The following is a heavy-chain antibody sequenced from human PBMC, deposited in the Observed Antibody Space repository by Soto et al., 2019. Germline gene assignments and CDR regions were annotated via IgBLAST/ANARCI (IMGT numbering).Heavy chain of an antibody. CDR2: IFASGST. D-gene: IGHD4-17*01. Sequence: QVQLQESGPGLVKPSQTLSLTCTVSGGSISGGVYYWSWIRQPPGKGLEWIGYIFASGSTYYNPSRKSRVTISVDTSKNQFSLRLSSVTAADTAVYYCAREIIPLTTDWYFDLWGRGTLVTVSS. CDR1: GGSISGGVYY. V-gene: IGHV4-30-4*01. CDR3: AREIIPLTTDWYFDL. J-gene: IGHJ2*01.